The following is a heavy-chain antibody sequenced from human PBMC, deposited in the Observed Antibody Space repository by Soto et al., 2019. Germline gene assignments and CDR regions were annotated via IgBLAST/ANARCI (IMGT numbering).Heavy chain of an antibody. Sequence: GASVNVSCKSSGYTFTSYYIHWVRQAPGQGLEWMGIINPGGGSTSYAQKFQGRVTMTRDTSTSTVYMELSSLRSEDTAVYYCARGWALHYFDYWGQGTLVTVSS. CDR2: INPGGGST. J-gene: IGHJ4*02. D-gene: IGHD6-13*01. CDR3: ARGWALHYFDY. CDR1: GYTFTSYY. V-gene: IGHV1-46*01.